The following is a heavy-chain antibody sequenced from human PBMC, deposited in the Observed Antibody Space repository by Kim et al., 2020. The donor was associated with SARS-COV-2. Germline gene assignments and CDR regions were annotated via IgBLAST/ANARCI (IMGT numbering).Heavy chain of an antibody. V-gene: IGHV1-2*04. CDR3: AVGIVGAEVRFDY. D-gene: IGHD1-26*01. J-gene: IGHJ4*02. CDR1: GYTFTGYY. CDR2: INPNSGGT. Sequence: ASVKVSCKASGYTFTGYYMHWVRQAPGQGLEWMGWINPNSGGTNYAQKFQGWVTMTRDTSISTAYMELSRLRSDDTAVYYCAVGIVGAEVRFDYWGQGTLVTVSS.